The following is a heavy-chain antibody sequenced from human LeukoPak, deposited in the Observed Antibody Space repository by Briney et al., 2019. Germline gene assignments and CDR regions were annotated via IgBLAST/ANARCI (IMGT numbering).Heavy chain of an antibody. D-gene: IGHD5-18*01. CDR3: ARLRGYIDI. V-gene: IGHV4-4*02. Sequence: SETLSVTCAVSGDSLSTNYWSTWVRLSPGKGLEWIGEIHHRGSTNYNPSLKSRVTISVDRSKNQFSLKLSSVTAADTAVYYCARLRGYIDIWGQGTMVTVSS. CDR2: IHHRGST. CDR1: GDSLSTNYW. J-gene: IGHJ3*02.